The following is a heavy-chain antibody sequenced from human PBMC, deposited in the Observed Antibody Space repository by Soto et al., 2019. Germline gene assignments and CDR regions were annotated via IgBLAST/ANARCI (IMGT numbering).Heavy chain of an antibody. V-gene: IGHV4-31*03. CDR2: IYYSGST. J-gene: IGHJ5*02. CDR1: GGSISSGGYY. Sequence: LSLTCTVSGGSISSGGYYWSWIRQHPGKGLEWIGYIYYSGSTYYNPSLKSRVTISVDTSKNQFSLKLSSVTAADTAVYYCARAPYSSSSPWFDPWGQGTQVTVSS. D-gene: IGHD6-6*01. CDR3: ARAPYSSSSPWFDP.